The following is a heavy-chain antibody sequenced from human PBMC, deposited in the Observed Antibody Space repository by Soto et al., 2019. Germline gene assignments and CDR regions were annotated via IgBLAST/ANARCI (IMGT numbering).Heavy chain of an antibody. J-gene: IGHJ5*02. V-gene: IGHV3-11*01. D-gene: IGHD2-8*01. CDR1: GFTFSDYY. CDR3: ARDRDTNGPNWFDP. Sequence: GGSLRLSCAASGFTFSDYYMSWIRQAPGKGLEWVSYISSSGSTIYYADSVKGRFTISRDNAKKLLYLQMNSLRAEDTALYYCARDRDTNGPNWFDPWGQGTLVTVSS. CDR2: ISSSGSTI.